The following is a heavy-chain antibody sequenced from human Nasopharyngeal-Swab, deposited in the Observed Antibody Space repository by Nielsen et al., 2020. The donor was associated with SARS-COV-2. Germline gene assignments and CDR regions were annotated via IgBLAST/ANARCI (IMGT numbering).Heavy chain of an antibody. V-gene: IGHV4-39*01. CDR2: INYSGST. Sequence: SENLPLTCTVSGGSISSYYWGWIRKPPGKGLEWIGSINYSGSTYYNPSLKNRVTISVNTSKNQFSLKLSSVTAADTAVYYCARLGGELRLDYWGQGTLVTVSS. CDR3: ARLGGELRLDY. CDR1: GGSISSYY. D-gene: IGHD1-26*01. J-gene: IGHJ4*02.